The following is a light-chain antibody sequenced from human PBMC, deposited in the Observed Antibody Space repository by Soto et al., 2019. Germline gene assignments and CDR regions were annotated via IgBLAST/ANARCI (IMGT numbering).Light chain of an antibody. CDR2: AAS. Sequence: DIQMTQSPSSLSASVGDRVTITCRASQSVSTSVSWYQQKPGKAPKLLIYAASSLRSGVPSTFSGGGYGTDFTLTISSLQPEDFATYFCQQSYSTLMYTFGQGTRLEIK. J-gene: IGKJ5*01. CDR3: QQSYSTLMYT. CDR1: QSVSTS. V-gene: IGKV1-39*01.